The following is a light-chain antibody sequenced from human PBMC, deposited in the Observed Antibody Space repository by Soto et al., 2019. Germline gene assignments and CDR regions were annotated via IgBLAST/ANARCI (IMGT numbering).Light chain of an antibody. CDR2: GAS. J-gene: IGKJ1*01. CDR3: QQYGSSPWT. V-gene: IGKV3-20*01. CDR1: QSVSSSY. Sequence: EIVLTQSPGTLSFSPGERATLSCRASQSVSSSYLAWYQQKPGQAPRLLIYGASSRATGIPDRFSGSGSGTDFTLTISRLEPEDFAVCYCQQYGSSPWTFGQGTKVDIK.